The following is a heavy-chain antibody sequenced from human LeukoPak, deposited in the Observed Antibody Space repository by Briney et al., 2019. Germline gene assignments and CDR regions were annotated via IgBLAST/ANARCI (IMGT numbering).Heavy chain of an antibody. J-gene: IGHJ6*03. CDR1: GYTFTSYD. V-gene: IGHV1-8*01. CDR2: MNPDSGNT. Sequence: RASVKVSCKASGYTFTSYDINWVRQATGQGLEWMGWMNPDSGNTGYAQKFQGRVTMTRNTSISTAYMELSSLRSEDTAVYYCARLLWFGELFWDYYYYMDVWGKGTTVTVSS. D-gene: IGHD3-10*01. CDR3: ARLLWFGELFWDYYYYMDV.